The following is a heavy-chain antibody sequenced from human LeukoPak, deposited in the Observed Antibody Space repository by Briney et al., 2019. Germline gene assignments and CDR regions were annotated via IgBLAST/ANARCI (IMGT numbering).Heavy chain of an antibody. Sequence: ASVKVSCKASGYTFTSYYMHWVRQAPGQGLEWMGVINPSGGSTSFPQKFQGRVTMTRDTSISTAYMELSRLRSDDTAVYYCAREGVAAAVNYFDYWGQGTLVTVSS. CDR2: INPSGGST. V-gene: IGHV1-46*01. CDR3: AREGVAAAVNYFDY. CDR1: GYTFTSYY. J-gene: IGHJ4*02. D-gene: IGHD6-13*01.